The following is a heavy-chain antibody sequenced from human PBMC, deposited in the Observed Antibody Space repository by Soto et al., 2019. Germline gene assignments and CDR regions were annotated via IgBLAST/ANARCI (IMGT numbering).Heavy chain of an antibody. V-gene: IGHV3-33*01. CDR2: IFYDGSYQ. Sequence: QMQLVESGGGVVQPGGSLRLSCAASGFTFSDYGMHWVGQAPGKGLEWVAIIFYDGSYQYYADSVKGRFTISRDNSENTVFLRMSSLRAEDTALYYCARDPNYGDYWYFDLWGRGTLVTVSS. J-gene: IGHJ2*01. CDR1: GFTFSDYG. D-gene: IGHD4-17*01. CDR3: ARDPNYGDYWYFDL.